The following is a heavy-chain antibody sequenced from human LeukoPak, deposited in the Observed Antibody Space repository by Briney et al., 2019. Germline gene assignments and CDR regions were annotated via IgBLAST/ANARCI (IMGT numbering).Heavy chain of an antibody. Sequence: GGSLRLSCAASGFTFSSYWMSWVRQAPGKGLEWVANIKQDGSEKYYVDSVKGRFTISRDNAKNSLYLQMNSLRAEDTAVYYCARVEGVYYDFWSGYYHHDYWGQGTLVTVSS. CDR1: GFTFSSYW. J-gene: IGHJ4*02. CDR2: IKQDGSEK. CDR3: ARVEGVYYDFWSGYYHHDY. V-gene: IGHV3-7*01. D-gene: IGHD3-3*01.